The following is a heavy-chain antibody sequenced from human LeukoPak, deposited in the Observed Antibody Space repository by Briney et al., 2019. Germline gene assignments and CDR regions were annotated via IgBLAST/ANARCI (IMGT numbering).Heavy chain of an antibody. Sequence: PGRSLRLSCAASGFTFSSYGVHWVRQAPGKGLEWVAVISYDGSNKYYADSVKGRFTISRDNSKNTLYLQMNSLRAEDTAVYYCAKGALSIAAAGTSRYYYGMDVWGQGTTVTVSS. D-gene: IGHD6-13*01. J-gene: IGHJ6*02. V-gene: IGHV3-30*18. CDR3: AKGALSIAAAGTSRYYYGMDV. CDR2: ISYDGSNK. CDR1: GFTFSSYG.